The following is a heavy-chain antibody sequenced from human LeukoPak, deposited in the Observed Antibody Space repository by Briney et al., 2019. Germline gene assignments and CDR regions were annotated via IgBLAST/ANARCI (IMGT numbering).Heavy chain of an antibody. Sequence: GGSLRLSCAASGFTFSSYAMSWVRQAPGKGLEWVSAISGSGGSTYYADSVKGRFTISRANSKNTVYLQMNSLRAEDTAVYYCAKVMKGSERLTMVRGVIIKTAGLYYMDVWGKGTTVTVSS. D-gene: IGHD3-10*01. CDR3: AKVMKGSERLTMVRGVIIKTAGLYYMDV. CDR2: ISGSGGST. J-gene: IGHJ6*03. V-gene: IGHV3-23*01. CDR1: GFTFSSYA.